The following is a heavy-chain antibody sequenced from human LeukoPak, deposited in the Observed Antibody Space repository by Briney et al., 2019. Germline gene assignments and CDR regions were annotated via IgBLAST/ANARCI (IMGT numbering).Heavy chain of an antibody. CDR2: IWYDGSNK. V-gene: IGHV3-33*08. CDR1: GFTFSSYS. D-gene: IGHD6-13*01. CDR3: ARDRGIAAAGTPVSAFDI. J-gene: IGHJ3*02. Sequence: EGSLRLSCAASGFTFSSYSMNWVRQAPGKGLEWVAVIWYDGSNKYYADSVKGRFTISRDNSKNTLYLQMNSLRAEDTAVYYCARDRGIAAAGTPVSAFDIWGQGTMVTVSS.